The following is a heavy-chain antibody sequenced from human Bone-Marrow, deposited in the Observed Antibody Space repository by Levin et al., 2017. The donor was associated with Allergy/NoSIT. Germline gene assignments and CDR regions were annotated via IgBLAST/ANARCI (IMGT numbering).Heavy chain of an antibody. V-gene: IGHV3-33*01. Sequence: GGSLRLSCAASGFSFSSYGMHWVRQAPGKGLEWVAVIWYDGSTKYYADSVKGRFTISRDNSKNTLYLQMNSLRAEDTAVYYCARADCSGGTCYDIDYWGQGALVTVSS. CDR1: GFSFSSYG. CDR2: IWYDGSTK. CDR3: ARADCSGGTCYDIDY. D-gene: IGHD2-15*01. J-gene: IGHJ4*02.